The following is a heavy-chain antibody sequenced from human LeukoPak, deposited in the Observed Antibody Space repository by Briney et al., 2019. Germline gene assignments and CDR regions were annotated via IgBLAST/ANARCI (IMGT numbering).Heavy chain of an antibody. CDR1: GFTFSSYW. Sequence: GGSLRLSCAASGFTFSSYWMSWVRQAPGKGLEWVAVISYDGSNKYYADSVKGRFTISRDNSKNTLYLQMNSLRAEDTAVYYCARDRTGGFDYWGQGTLVTVSS. V-gene: IGHV3-30*03. CDR3: ARDRTGGFDY. D-gene: IGHD3-10*01. J-gene: IGHJ4*02. CDR2: ISYDGSNK.